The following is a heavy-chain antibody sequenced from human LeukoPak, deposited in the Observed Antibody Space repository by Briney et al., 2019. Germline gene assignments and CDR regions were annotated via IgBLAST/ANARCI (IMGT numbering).Heavy chain of an antibody. D-gene: IGHD3-22*01. CDR1: GHTSSDYY. J-gene: IGHJ4*02. Sequence: PGGSLGLSCAASGHTSSDYYMRWIRQAPGKGLEWVAYISSSGSTIYSADSVKGRFTVSRDNAKNTLFLHMNSLRAEDTAIYYCAIQITMIVVVPYFDYWGQGTLVTVSS. V-gene: IGHV3-11*04. CDR3: AIQITMIVVVPYFDY. CDR2: ISSSGSTI.